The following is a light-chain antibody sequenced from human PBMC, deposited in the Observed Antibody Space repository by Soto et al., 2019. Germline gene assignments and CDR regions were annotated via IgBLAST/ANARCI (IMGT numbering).Light chain of an antibody. V-gene: IGLV2-8*01. CDR1: SSDVGAYGY. J-gene: IGLJ3*02. CDR2: EVN. Sequence: QSALTQPPSASGSPGHSVTISCTGTSSDVGAYGYVSWYQQYPGKAPKLMIYEVNKRPSGVPDRFSGSTSGNTASLTVSGLQADDEADYYCSSYAGSNGVLFGGGTKLTVL. CDR3: SSYAGSNGVL.